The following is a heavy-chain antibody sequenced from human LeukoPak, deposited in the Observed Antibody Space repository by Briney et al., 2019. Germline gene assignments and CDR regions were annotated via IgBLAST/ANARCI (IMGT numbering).Heavy chain of an antibody. V-gene: IGHV3-30*18. CDR3: AKDLQGYYGMDV. CDR2: ISYDGSNK. CDR1: GFTFSSYG. Sequence: PGGSLRLSCAASGFTFSSYGMHWVRQAPGKGLEWVAVISYDGSNKYYADSVKGRFTISRDNSKNTLYLQMNSLRAEDTAVYYCAKDLQGYYGMDVWGQGTTVTASS. J-gene: IGHJ6*02.